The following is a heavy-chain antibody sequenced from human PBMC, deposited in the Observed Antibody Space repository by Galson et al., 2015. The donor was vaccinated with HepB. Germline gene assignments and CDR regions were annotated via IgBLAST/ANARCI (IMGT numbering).Heavy chain of an antibody. CDR1: GCTFSSYA. J-gene: IGHJ6*02. CDR2: ISYDGSNK. V-gene: IGHV3-30-3*01. Sequence: SLRLSCAASGCTFSSYAMHWVRQAPGKGLEWVAVISYDGSNKYYADSVKGRFTISRDNSKNTLYLQMNSLRAEDTAVYYCARRIGGYYGMDVWGQGSTVTVSS. D-gene: IGHD3-10*01. CDR3: ARRIGGYYGMDV.